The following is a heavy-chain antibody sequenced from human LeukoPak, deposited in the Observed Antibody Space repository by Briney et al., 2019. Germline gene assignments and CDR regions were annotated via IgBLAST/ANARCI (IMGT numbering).Heavy chain of an antibody. J-gene: IGHJ5*02. CDR2: MNPNSGNT. V-gene: IGHV1-8*03. Sequence: ASVKVSCKASGYTFTGYYMHWVRQAPGQGLEWMGWMNPNSGNTGYAQKFQGRVTITRNTSISTAYMELSSLRSEDTAVYYCARGNKLTYYDFWSGYSPYNWFDPWGQGTLVTVSS. CDR1: GYTFTGYY. CDR3: ARGNKLTYYDFWSGYSPYNWFDP. D-gene: IGHD3-3*01.